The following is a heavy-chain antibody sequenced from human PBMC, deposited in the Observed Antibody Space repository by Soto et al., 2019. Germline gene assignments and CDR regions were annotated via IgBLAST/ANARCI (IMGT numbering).Heavy chain of an antibody. V-gene: IGHV4-4*07. CDR2: IFSSGST. J-gene: IGHJ4*02. D-gene: IGHD5-12*01. CDR3: AREGSYSAYNFAHGIQLWSFDF. Sequence: SETPSLTCTVSGGSINTFYWSWVRQPAGKGLEWIGRIFSSGSTSFNPSLESRVAMSVDTSKNHFSLNLSSVTAADMAVYYCAREGSYSAYNFAHGIQLWSFDFWGQGALVTVSS. CDR1: GGSINTFY.